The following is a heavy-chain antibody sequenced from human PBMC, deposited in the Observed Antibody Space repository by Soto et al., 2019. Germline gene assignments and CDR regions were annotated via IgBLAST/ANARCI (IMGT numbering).Heavy chain of an antibody. V-gene: IGHV3-48*02. CDR2: ITTTGSST. J-gene: IGHJ4*02. Sequence: PVGSLRLSCAASGFSFSSYAMSWFRQAPGKGLEWVSYITTTGSSTYYLDSVKGRFTITRDNSKNLLYLEMLSLRDEDTAMYYCVTAYSGGWKFDNWGQGALVTVSS. CDR3: VTAYSGGWKFDN. CDR1: GFSFSSYA. D-gene: IGHD1-1*01.